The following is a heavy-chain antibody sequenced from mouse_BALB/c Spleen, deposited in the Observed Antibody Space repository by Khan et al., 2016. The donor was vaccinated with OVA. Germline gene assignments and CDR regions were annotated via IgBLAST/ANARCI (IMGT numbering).Heavy chain of an antibody. J-gene: IGHJ3*01. D-gene: IGHD2-14*01. CDR1: GYTFTTYW. CDR2: INPSTGYT. CDR3: TRLGTTRGWFAY. Sequence: QVQLQQPGAELAKPGASVKMSCKASGYTFTTYWMHWVKQRPGQGLEWIGYINPSTGYTEYNQKFKDKATLTADKSSSTAYMQLSSLTSEDSAVYYCTRLGTTRGWFAYWGQGTLVTVS. V-gene: IGHV1-7*01.